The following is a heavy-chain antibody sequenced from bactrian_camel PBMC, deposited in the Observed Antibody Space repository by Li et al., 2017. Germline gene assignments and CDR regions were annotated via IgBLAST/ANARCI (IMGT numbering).Heavy chain of an antibody. CDR2: IYISRGST. CDR1: GFTFSSYD. CDR3: AASHGFRLAQYEYKY. J-gene: IGHJ4*01. Sequence: VQLVESGGGLVQPGGSLRLSCAASGFTFSSYDMSWVRQAPGKGLEWVATIYISRGSTYYADSVKGRFTISLDNAKNTLYLQMNSLKPEDTAMYYCAASHGFRLAQYEYKYWGQGTQVTVS. V-gene: IGHV3S40*01. D-gene: IGHD5*01.